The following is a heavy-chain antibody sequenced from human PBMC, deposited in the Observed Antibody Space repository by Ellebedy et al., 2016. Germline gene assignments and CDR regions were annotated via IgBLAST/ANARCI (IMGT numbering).Heavy chain of an antibody. D-gene: IGHD3-22*01. Sequence: GESLKISCAASGFTFSSYAMGWVRQAAGKGLEWVSAISGTGGRPFYADSVKGRFTLSRDNSKNTLYREMNSLRAEDTAIYYCLRVGDYYDSSGRYFDYWGQGTLVTVSS. CDR1: GFTFSSYA. CDR2: ISGTGGRP. J-gene: IGHJ4*02. CDR3: LRVGDYYDSSGRYFDY. V-gene: IGHV3-23*01.